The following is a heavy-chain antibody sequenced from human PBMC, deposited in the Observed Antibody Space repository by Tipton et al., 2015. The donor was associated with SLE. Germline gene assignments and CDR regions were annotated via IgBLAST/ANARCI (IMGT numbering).Heavy chain of an antibody. J-gene: IGHJ4*02. D-gene: IGHD2-8*01. CDR2: IYYTGNT. CDR1: GGSISSGGYY. Sequence: LRLSCTVSGGSISSGGYYWSWIRQHPGKGLEWIGYIYYTGNTYYNPSLKSRVTISLDRSKNQFSLNLSSVTAADTAVYYCARLRIVYGFHGLDYWGQGALVTVSS. CDR3: ARLRIVYGFHGLDY. V-gene: IGHV4-31*02.